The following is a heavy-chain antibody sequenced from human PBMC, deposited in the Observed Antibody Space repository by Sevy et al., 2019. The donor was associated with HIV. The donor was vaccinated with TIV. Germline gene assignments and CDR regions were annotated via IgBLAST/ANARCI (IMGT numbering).Heavy chain of an antibody. CDR3: ARVGGCSSTSCFAYWFDP. V-gene: IGHV3-7*03. Sequence: GGSLRLSCAASGFTFSNYWMSWVRQAPGKGLEWVANIKEDGSENDYVDSVKGRFTISRDNAKNSLYLQMNSLRAEDTAVYYCARVGGCSSTSCFAYWFDPWGQGTLVTVSS. CDR2: IKEDGSEN. J-gene: IGHJ5*02. CDR1: GFTFSNYW. D-gene: IGHD2-2*01.